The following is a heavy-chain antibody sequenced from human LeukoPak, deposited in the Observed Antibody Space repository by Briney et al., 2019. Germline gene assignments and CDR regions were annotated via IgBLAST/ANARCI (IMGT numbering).Heavy chain of an antibody. Sequence: ASVKVSCKASGGTFSSYAISWVRQAPGQGLEWMGRIIPIFDIANYAQKFQGRVTITADKSTSTAYMELSSLRSEDTAVYYCALGGVVVVAANNWFDPGAREPWSPSPQ. CDR2: IIPIFDIA. J-gene: IGHJ5*02. CDR3: ALGGVVVVAANNWFDP. D-gene: IGHD2-15*01. CDR1: GGTFSSYA. V-gene: IGHV1-69*04.